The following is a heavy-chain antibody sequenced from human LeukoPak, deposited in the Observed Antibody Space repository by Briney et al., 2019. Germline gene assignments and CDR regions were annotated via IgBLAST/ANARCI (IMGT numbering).Heavy chain of an antibody. CDR2: ISSSGSTI. CDR1: GFTFSSYE. V-gene: IGHV3-48*03. CDR3: ARVGYNWNYGYWYFDL. D-gene: IGHD1-7*01. Sequence: GGSLRLSCAASGFTFSSYEMNWVRQAPGKGLEWVSYISSSGSTIYYADSVKGRFTISRDNAKNSLYLQMNSLRAEDTAVCYCARVGYNWNYGYWYFDLWGRGTLVTVSS. J-gene: IGHJ2*01.